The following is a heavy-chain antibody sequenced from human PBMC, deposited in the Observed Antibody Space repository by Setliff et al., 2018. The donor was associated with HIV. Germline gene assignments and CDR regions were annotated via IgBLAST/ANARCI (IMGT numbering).Heavy chain of an antibody. Sequence: SGPTLVNPTETLTLTCAVSGFSLSDTRMGVTWIRQSPGKALEWLAHIFSNDEKSYSTSLRNRVTISKDASKSQVVLTMTKVAPVDTGTYFCARIAYSNFRSGYSFDYWGLGTLVTVSS. D-gene: IGHD3-3*01. J-gene: IGHJ4*02. CDR1: GFSLSDTRMG. CDR2: IFSNDEK. V-gene: IGHV2-26*01. CDR3: ARIAYSNFRSGYSFDY.